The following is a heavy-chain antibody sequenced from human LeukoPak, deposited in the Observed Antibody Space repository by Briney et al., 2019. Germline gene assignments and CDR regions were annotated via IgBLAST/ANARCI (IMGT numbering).Heavy chain of an antibody. CDR1: GGSISSSSYY. D-gene: IGHD3-3*01. CDR3: ARDPDLTDKKYYDFWSGYYWDY. J-gene: IGHJ4*02. CDR2: IYYSGST. V-gene: IGHV4-39*07. Sequence: SETLSLTCTVSGGSISSSSYYWGWIRQPPGKGLEGIGSIYYSGSTYYNPSLKSRVTISVDTSKNQFSLKLSSVTAADTAVYYCARDPDLTDKKYYDFWSGYYWDYWGQGTLVTVSS.